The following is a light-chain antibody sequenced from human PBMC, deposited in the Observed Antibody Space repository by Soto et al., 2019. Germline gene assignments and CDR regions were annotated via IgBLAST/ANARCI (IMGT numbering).Light chain of an antibody. CDR2: GAS. J-gene: IGKJ4*01. CDR3: QQTYSTPLT. CDR1: QGISSY. Sequence: AIRMTQSPSSLSASTGDRVTITCRASQGISSYLAWYQQKPGKAPKLLIYGASSLQSGVPSRFRGSESGTDFTLTISSLQPEDFATYYCQQTYSTPLTFGGGTKVDIK. V-gene: IGKV1-8*01.